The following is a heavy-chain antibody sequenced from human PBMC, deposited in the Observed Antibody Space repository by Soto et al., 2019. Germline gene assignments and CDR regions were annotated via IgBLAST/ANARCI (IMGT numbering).Heavy chain of an antibody. CDR1: GVTFRGYA. V-gene: IGHV3-30*14. D-gene: IGHD3-22*01. J-gene: IGHJ4*02. CDR3: ARAYQLTYYCDD. CDR2: ISDDGSKT. Sequence: QVHLVESGGGVVQPGRSLRLSCAGSGVTFRGYAVHWVRQTPGKGLEWVTVISDDGSKTYYADSVKGRFSVSRDDSTNMVFLQMSSLRSEDTAVYHCARAYQLTYYCDDWGPGTPVTVSS.